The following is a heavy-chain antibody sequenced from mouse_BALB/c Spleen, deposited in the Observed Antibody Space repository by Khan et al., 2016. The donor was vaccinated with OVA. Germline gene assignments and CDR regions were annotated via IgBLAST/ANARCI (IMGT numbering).Heavy chain of an antibody. CDR2: ISYSGSA. CDR1: GYSITSDYA. V-gene: IGHV3-2*02. CDR3: ARRYYYGHWYFDV. J-gene: IGHJ1*01. Sequence: EVQLQESGPGLVKPSQSLSLTCTVTGYSITSDYAWNWIRQFPGNKLEWMGYISYSGSANYNPSLKSRISITRDTSENQFFLQLNSVTTEDSATYESARRYYYGHWYFDVWGAGTTVTVSS. D-gene: IGHD1-1*01.